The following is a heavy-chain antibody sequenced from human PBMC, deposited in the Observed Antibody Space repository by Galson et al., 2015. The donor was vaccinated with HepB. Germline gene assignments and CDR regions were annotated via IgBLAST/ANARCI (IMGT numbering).Heavy chain of an antibody. D-gene: IGHD2-15*01. CDR2: MNPNSGNT. CDR3: ARQSGAYHWFDP. V-gene: IGHV1-8*01. Sequence: SVKVSCKASGYTLTPYDINWVRQANGQGLEWMGWMNPNSGNTGYAQKFQGRVTMTRNTSISTAYMELSSLRSEDTAIYYCARQSGAYHWFDPWGQGTLVTVSS. J-gene: IGHJ5*02. CDR1: GYTLTPYD.